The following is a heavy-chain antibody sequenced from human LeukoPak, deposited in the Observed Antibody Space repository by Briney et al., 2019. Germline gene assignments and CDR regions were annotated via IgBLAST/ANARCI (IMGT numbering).Heavy chain of an antibody. CDR3: ARDEVGAGNTYVKFDY. J-gene: IGHJ4*02. CDR1: GLTVSSNY. Sequence: PGGSLRLSCAASGLTVSSNYMSGVRQAPGKGLEWVSVIYSDGRTYYADSVQGRFTISRDNSKNALYLQLNSRRAEDTAVYYCARDEVGAGNTYVKFDYWGQGTLVTVSS. CDR2: IYSDGRT. V-gene: IGHV3-66*01. D-gene: IGHD3-10*02.